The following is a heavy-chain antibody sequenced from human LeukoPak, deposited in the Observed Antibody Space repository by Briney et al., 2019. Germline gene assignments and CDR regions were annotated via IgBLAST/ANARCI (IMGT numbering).Heavy chain of an antibody. D-gene: IGHD1-26*01. CDR1: GFTFSSYG. CDR3: AKRPPGGSYTDY. CDR2: ISGSGGST. V-gene: IGHV3-23*01. J-gene: IGHJ4*02. Sequence: GGSLRLSCAASGFTFSSYGMHWVRQAPGKGLEWVSAISGSGGSTYYADSVKGRFTISRDNSKNTLYLQMNSLRAEDTAVYYCAKRPPGGSYTDYWGQGTLVTVSS.